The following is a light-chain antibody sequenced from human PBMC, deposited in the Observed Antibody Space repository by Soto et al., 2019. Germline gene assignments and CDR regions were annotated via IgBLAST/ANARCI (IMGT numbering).Light chain of an antibody. CDR2: LGS. V-gene: IGKV2-28*01. Sequence: DIVMTQSPLSLPVTPGEPASISCRSSQSLLHSNGYIYLDWYLQRPGQSPQLLIYLGSNRASGVPDRFSGSGSGTDFTLKISRVEAEDVGVYYCMQSLQTPRTFGQGT. J-gene: IGKJ1*01. CDR1: QSLLHSNGYIY. CDR3: MQSLQTPRT.